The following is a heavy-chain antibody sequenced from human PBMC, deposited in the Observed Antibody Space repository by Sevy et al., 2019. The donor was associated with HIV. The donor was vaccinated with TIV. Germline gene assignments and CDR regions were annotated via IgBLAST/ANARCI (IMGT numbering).Heavy chain of an antibody. CDR3: ARGQGY. V-gene: IGHV3-74*01. CDR2: INSDGSST. Sequence: GEALKISCAASGFTFSSYLMHWVRQAPGKGPVWVSGINSDGSSTSYADSVKGRFTISRDNARNTLYLEMNSLRSEDTAVYYCARGQGYWGQGTLVTVSS. CDR1: GFTFSSYL. J-gene: IGHJ4*02.